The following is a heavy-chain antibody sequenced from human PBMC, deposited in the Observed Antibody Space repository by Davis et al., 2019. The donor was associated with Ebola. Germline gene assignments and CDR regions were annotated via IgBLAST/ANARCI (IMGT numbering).Heavy chain of an antibody. V-gene: IGHV3-21*01. J-gene: IGHJ4*02. CDR3: VSEEVALLGSMAFDY. Sequence: GGSLRLSCTASGFTVSSNYMNWVCQAPGKALEWVSSISFSSNYKYHADSSKGRFTISRDNAKNLLFLQMNGLTADDTAIYFCVSEEVALLGSMAFDYWGQGILVTVSS. CDR1: GFTVSSNY. D-gene: IGHD2-15*01. CDR2: ISFSSNYK.